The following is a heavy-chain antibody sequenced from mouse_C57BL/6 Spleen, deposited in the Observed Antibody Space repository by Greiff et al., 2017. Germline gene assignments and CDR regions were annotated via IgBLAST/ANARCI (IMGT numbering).Heavy chain of an antibody. Sequence: VQLQQSGAELVKPGASVKLSCKASGYTFTEYTIHWVKQRSGQGLEWIGWFYPGSGSIKYNEKFKDKATLTADKSSSTVYMELSRLTSEDSAVYFCARHEASYYYGSSGYFDVWGTGTTVTVSS. V-gene: IGHV1-62-2*01. D-gene: IGHD1-1*01. CDR3: ARHEASYYYGSSGYFDV. J-gene: IGHJ1*03. CDR2: FYPGSGSI. CDR1: GYTFTEYT.